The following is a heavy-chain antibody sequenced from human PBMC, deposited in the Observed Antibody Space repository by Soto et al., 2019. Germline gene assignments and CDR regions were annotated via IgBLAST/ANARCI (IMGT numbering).Heavy chain of an antibody. D-gene: IGHD4-17*01. CDR2: IWYGGSNK. Sequence: QVQLVESGRGVVQPGRSLRLSCAASGFTFSSYGMHWVRQAPGKGLEWVAVIWYGGSNKYYADSVKGRFTISRDNSKNTLYLQMNSLRAEDTAVYYCARKAYGEISYYYYGMDVWGQGTTVTVSS. CDR1: GFTFSSYG. J-gene: IGHJ6*02. V-gene: IGHV3-33*01. CDR3: ARKAYGEISYYYYGMDV.